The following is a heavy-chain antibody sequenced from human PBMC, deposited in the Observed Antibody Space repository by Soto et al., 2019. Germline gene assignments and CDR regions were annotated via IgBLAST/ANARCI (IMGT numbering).Heavy chain of an antibody. J-gene: IGHJ6*04. CDR2: ISSSSSYT. D-gene: IGHD3-3*01. V-gene: IGHV3-11*06. Sequence: QVQLVESGGGLVKPGGSLRLSCAASGFTFSDYYMSWIRQAPGKGLEWVSYISSSSSYTNYADSVKGRFTISRDNAKNSLFQKRNAGGAEDTVLYYWGRDGENSFVFGSSYNGWAVGGKGPTVPVPS. CDR3: GRDGENSFVFGSSYNGWAV. CDR1: GFTFSDYY.